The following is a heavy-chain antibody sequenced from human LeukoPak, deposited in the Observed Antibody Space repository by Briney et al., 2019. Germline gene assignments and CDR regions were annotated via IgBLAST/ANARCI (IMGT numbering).Heavy chain of an antibody. CDR3: ARGYGPFDP. D-gene: IGHD5-12*01. Sequence: PSQTLSLTCTVSGGSISSSGHYWSWIRQHPGKGLEWIGYIYYSGSTYYNPSLKSRLTISVDTSKNQFSLKLSSVTAAGTAVYYCARGYGPFDPWGQGTLVTVSS. CDR2: IYYSGST. J-gene: IGHJ5*02. V-gene: IGHV4-31*03. CDR1: GGSISSSGHY.